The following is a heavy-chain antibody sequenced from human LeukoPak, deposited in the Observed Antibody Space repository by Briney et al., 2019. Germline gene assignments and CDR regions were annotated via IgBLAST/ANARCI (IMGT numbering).Heavy chain of an antibody. J-gene: IGHJ4*02. CDR1: GGSISSGGYY. CDR2: IYYSGST. V-gene: IGHV4-61*08. Sequence: SETLSLTCTVSGGSISSGGYYWSWMRQHPGKGLEWIGYIYYSGSTNYNPSLKSRVTISVDTSKNQFSLKLSSVTAADTAVYYCARSPYSSGWSPFFDYWGQGTLVTVSS. D-gene: IGHD6-19*01. CDR3: ARSPYSSGWSPFFDY.